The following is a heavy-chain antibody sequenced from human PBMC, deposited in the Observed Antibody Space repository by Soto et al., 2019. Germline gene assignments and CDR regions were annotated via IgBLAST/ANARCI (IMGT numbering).Heavy chain of an antibody. D-gene: IGHD6-19*01. J-gene: IGHJ6*02. CDR3: ASEGPVAGIYGMDV. CDR2: IIPIFATP. CDR1: GGTFSTYA. V-gene: IGHV1-69*06. Sequence: QVQLLQSGAEVKKPVSSVKVSCKASGGTFSTYAISWVRQAPGQGLEWMGGIIPIFATPSYAQKFQGRVTITADKSTSTAYMELRSPRSEHTAVYYCASEGPVAGIYGMDVWGQGTTVTVSS.